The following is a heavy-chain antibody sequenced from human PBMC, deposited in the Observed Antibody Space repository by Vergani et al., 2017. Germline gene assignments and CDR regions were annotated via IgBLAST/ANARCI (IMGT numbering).Heavy chain of an antibody. CDR2: IIPILGIA. CDR1: GGTFSSYA. V-gene: IGHV1-69*04. Sequence: QVQLVQSGAEVKKPGSSVKVSCKASGGTFSSYAISWVRQAPGQGLEWMGRIIPILGIANYAQKFQGRVPITADKSTSTAYMDLRSLRSEDTAVYYCARSGRGKADAFDIWGQGTMVTVSS. CDR3: ARSGRGKADAFDI. J-gene: IGHJ3*02. D-gene: IGHD3-10*01.